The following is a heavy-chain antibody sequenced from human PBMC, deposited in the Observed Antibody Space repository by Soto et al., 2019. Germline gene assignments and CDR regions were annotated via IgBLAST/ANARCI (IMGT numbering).Heavy chain of an antibody. J-gene: IGHJ6*02. V-gene: IGHV4-4*02. CDR2: IYHSGAT. D-gene: IGHD2-8*02. CDR3: VRDAGASRYYGMDV. Sequence: QVQLQESGPALVKPSGTLSLACTVSGASTSSENWWSWVRQAPGKGLEWIGEIYHSGATHYSPPLKSRVTISLDKSKNQFFLKLDSVTAADSAVYYCVRDAGASRYYGMDVWGQGTKVTVS. CDR1: GASTSSENW.